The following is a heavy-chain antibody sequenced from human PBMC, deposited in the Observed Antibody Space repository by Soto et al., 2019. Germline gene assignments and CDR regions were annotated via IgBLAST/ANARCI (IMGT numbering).Heavy chain of an antibody. CDR2: IYYSGST. J-gene: IGHJ5*02. D-gene: IGHD4-17*01. V-gene: IGHV4-39*01. CDR1: GGSISSSSYY. CDR3: ARIMTTVTTINWFDP. Sequence: LSLTCTVSGGSISSSSYYWGWIRQPPGKGLEWIGSIYYSGSTYYNPSLKSRVTISVDTSKNQFSLKLSSVTAADTAVYYCARIMTTVTTINWFDPWGQGTLVTVSS.